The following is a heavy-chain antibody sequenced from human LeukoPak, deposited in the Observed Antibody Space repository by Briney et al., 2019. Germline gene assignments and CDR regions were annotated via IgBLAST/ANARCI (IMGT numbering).Heavy chain of an antibody. CDR1: GYTFTDFG. D-gene: IGHD3-10*01. Sequence: GASVKVSCKASGYTFTDFGISWVRQAPGQGPEWMGWISAYNGDIIYGQKFQGRVTMTTDTSTSTAYMELRSLRSDDTAVYYCTGDLGTYKSYGSIFFDYWGQGALVTVSS. V-gene: IGHV1-18*01. CDR2: ISAYNGDI. J-gene: IGHJ4*02. CDR3: TGDLGTYKSYGSIFFDY.